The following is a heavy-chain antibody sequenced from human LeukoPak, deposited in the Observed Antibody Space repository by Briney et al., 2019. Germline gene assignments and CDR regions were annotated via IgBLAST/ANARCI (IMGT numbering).Heavy chain of an antibody. CDR1: GVPISSSTYY. CDR3: TTSANYGGNSGYFDF. CDR2: SYYSGST. Sequence: SETLSLTCTVSGVPISSSTYYWGWIRQPPGEGLEWIGSSYYSGSTYYNPSLKSRVTISVDTSKNQFSLKLSSVTAADTAVYYCTTSANYGGNSGYFDFWGQGTLVTVSS. D-gene: IGHD4-23*01. J-gene: IGHJ4*02. V-gene: IGHV4-39*01.